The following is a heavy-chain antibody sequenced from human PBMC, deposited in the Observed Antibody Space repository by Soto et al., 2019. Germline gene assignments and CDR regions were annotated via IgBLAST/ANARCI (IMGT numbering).Heavy chain of an antibody. V-gene: IGHV3-33*01. Sequence: GGSLRLSCAASGFTFSSYGMHWVRQAPGKGLEWVAVIWYDGSNKYYADSVKGRFTISRDNSKNTLYLQMNSLRAEDTAVYYCARDEGYYYYGMDVWGQGTTVTVS. J-gene: IGHJ6*02. CDR1: GFTFSSYG. CDR3: ARDEGYYYYGMDV. CDR2: IWYDGSNK.